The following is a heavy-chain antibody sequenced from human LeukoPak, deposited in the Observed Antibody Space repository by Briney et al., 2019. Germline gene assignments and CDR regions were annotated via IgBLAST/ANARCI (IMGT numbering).Heavy chain of an antibody. CDR3: AVGGLGYCSSTSCYSEPFDY. CDR1: GFTFSSYS. CDR2: ISSSSSYI. J-gene: IGHJ4*02. Sequence: GGSLRLFCAASGFTFSSYSMNWVRQAPGKGLEGVSSISSSSSYIYYADSVKGRFTISRDNAKNSLYLQMNSLRAEDTAVYYCAVGGLGYCSSTSCYSEPFDYWGQGTLVTVSS. V-gene: IGHV3-21*01. D-gene: IGHD2-2*01.